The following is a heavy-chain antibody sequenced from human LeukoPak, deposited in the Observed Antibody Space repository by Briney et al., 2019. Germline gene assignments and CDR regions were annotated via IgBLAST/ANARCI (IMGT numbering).Heavy chain of an antibody. CDR1: GGSISSSNW. V-gene: IGHV4-4*02. D-gene: IGHD3-22*01. Sequence: PSETLSLTCAVAGGSISSSNWWSWVLQPPGKGLEWIGEIYHSGSTNYNPSLKSRVTISVDKSKNQYSLKLSSVTAADTAVYYCARVDYDSSGYWSDWFDPWGQGTLVTVSS. CDR2: IYHSGST. J-gene: IGHJ5*02. CDR3: ARVDYDSSGYWSDWFDP.